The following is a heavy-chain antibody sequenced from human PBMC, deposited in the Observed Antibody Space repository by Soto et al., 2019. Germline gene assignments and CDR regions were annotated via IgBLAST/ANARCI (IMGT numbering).Heavy chain of an antibody. V-gene: IGHV3-23*04. Sequence: EVQLVESGGGLFKPGGSLRLSFAASGFNFRNHAMTWFRQAPGKGPEWVSSISRSGDITYYVDSVKGRFIISRDNSKNTLYLQMNGLSAEDAAIYYCVKDWSGEKCPCMDVWGQGTTVTVS. D-gene: IGHD3-3*01. CDR2: ISRSGDIT. CDR1: GFNFRNHA. J-gene: IGHJ6*02. CDR3: VKDWSGEKCPCMDV.